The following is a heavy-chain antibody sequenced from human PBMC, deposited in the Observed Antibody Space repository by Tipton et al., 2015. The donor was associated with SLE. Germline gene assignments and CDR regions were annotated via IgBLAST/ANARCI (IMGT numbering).Heavy chain of an antibody. CDR2: IYYSGST. V-gene: IGHV4-34*01. J-gene: IGHJ4*02. Sequence: TLSLTCAVYGGSFSGYYWSWIRQPPGKGLEWIGSIYYSGSTYYNPSLKSRVTISVGTSKNQFSLKLSSVTAADTAVYYCARALSSSGGFDYWGQGTLVTVSS. D-gene: IGHD6-13*01. CDR1: GGSFSGYY. CDR3: ARALSSSGGFDY.